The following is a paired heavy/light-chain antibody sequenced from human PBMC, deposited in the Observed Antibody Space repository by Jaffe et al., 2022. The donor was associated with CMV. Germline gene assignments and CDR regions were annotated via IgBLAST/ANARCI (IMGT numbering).Light chain of an antibody. CDR2: KVS. CDR3: MQATHWPYT. CDR1: QSLVHSNGDTY. V-gene: IGKV2-30*02. Sequence: DVVMTQSPLALPVTLGQPASISCRSSQSLVHSNGDTYLIWFQQRPGQSPRRLIYKVSDRDSGVPDRFSGSGSGTDFTLKISRVEAEDVGVYYCMQATHWPYTFGQGTKLEI. J-gene: IGKJ2*01.
Heavy chain of an antibody. V-gene: IGHV3-7*01. D-gene: IGHD6-19*01. CDR3: ARDRREGPIVVAG. Sequence: EVQLVESGGALVQPGGSLTLSCAASGFTFGTYWMSWVRQAPGKGLEWVGHIKEDGSYTNHVDSVKGRFTISRDNAKNSLYLQMNSLRVEDTAVYYCARDRREGPIVVAGRGQGTLVTVSS. CDR2: IKEDGSYT. J-gene: IGHJ4*02. CDR1: GFTFGTYW.